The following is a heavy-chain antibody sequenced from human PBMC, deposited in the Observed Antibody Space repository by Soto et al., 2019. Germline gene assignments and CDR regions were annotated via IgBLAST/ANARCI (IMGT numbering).Heavy chain of an antibody. D-gene: IGHD6-13*01. CDR3: ARYAGSSWFDY. CDR1: GGSISTCY. Sequence: SETLSLTCTVSGGSISTCYWSWIRQPPGKGLEWIGYINYSGRTNYNPSLKSRVTMSLDTSKNQFSLKLRSVTAADTALFYCARYAGSSWFDYWGQGTLVTVS. V-gene: IGHV4-59*01. J-gene: IGHJ4*02. CDR2: INYSGRT.